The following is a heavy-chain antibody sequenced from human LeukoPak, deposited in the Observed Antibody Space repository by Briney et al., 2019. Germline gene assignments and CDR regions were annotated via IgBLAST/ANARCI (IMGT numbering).Heavy chain of an antibody. CDR2: INIDASVT. CDR3: ARVPVDGYSTSFDY. D-gene: IGHD2/OR15-2a*01. Sequence: PGGSLRLSCAASGFSFTGYWMHWVRQAPGKGLVWISRINIDASVTTYADSVKGRFTISRGNAKKTAYLQMNSLRAEDTAVYYCARVPVDGYSTSFDYWGQGSLVTVSS. V-gene: IGHV3-74*01. J-gene: IGHJ4*02. CDR1: GFSFTGYW.